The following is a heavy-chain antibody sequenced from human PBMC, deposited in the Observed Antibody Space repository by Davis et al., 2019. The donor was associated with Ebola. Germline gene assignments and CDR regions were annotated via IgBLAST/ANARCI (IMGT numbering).Heavy chain of an antibody. CDR2: VSHSEREK. CDR1: GFTFRNYA. Sequence: GESLKISCAASGFTFRNYAMHWVRQAPGKGLEWVAVVSHSEREKFYADSVKGRFTISRDNSENTRYRQMNSLTADDPAVYYCARAVFHEVLDYWGQGTPVTVSS. CDR3: ARAVFHEVLDY. J-gene: IGHJ4*02. V-gene: IGHV3-30*04. D-gene: IGHD3-3*01.